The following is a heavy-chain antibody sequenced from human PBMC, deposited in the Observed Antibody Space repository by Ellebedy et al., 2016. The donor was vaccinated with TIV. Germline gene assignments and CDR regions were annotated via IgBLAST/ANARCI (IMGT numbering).Heavy chain of an antibody. V-gene: IGHV1-46*04. CDR3: ARARSSGWLHTPDY. J-gene: IGHJ4*02. Sequence: AASVKVSCKASGYTFTSYYMHWVRQAPGQGLEWMGIINPSGGSTTYAQKLQGRVTMTRDTSTSTVYMELSSLRSEDTAVYYWARARSSGWLHTPDYWGQGTLVTVSS. CDR2: INPSGGST. D-gene: IGHD6-19*01. CDR1: GYTFTSYY.